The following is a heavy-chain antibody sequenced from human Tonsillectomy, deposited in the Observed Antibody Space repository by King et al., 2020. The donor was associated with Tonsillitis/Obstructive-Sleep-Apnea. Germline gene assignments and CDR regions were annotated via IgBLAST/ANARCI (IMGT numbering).Heavy chain of an antibody. CDR3: AREADDETWFDP. D-gene: IGHD1-1*01. CDR1: GYTFINCN. V-gene: IGHV1-18*01. CDR2: ISTYNGHI. J-gene: IGHJ5*02. Sequence: QLQLVQSGAEVKKPGASVTVSCKASGYTFINCNINWVRQAPGQGLERMGWISTYNGHINYAQKLQGRVTMTTDTSTGAAYMELRSLRSDDTAVYYCAREADDETWFDPWGQGTLVTVSS.